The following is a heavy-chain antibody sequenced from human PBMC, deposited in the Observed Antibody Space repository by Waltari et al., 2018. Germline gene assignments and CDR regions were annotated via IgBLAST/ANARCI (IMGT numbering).Heavy chain of an antibody. CDR2: IYSVGST. CDR3: SYGRFEY. Sequence: EVQLVESGGGLVQPGGSLRFSCAGSGFTVSSNFLNWVRQTPGNVLECVSIIYSVGSTYYADSVQGRFTISRDKSKNTLHLQINSLRAEDTAVYFCSYGRFEYWGQGTLVTVSS. D-gene: IGHD5-18*01. J-gene: IGHJ4*02. V-gene: IGHV3-66*02. CDR1: GFTVSSNF.